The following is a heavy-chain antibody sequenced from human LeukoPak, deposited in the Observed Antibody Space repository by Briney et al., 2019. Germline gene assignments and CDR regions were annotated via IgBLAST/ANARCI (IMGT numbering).Heavy chain of an antibody. J-gene: IGHJ4*02. V-gene: IGHV3-48*01. CDR3: VTRSYDSSGPLY. Sequence: GRSLRLSCAASGFTFSSYSMNWVRQAPGKGLEWVSYISSSSSTIYYADSVNGRFTISRDNAKNSLYLQMNSLRAKDTAVYYCVTRSYDSSGPLYWGQGTLVTVSS. D-gene: IGHD3-22*01. CDR2: ISSSSSTI. CDR1: GFTFSSYS.